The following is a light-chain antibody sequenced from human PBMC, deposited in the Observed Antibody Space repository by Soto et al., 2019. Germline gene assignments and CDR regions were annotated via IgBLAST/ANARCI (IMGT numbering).Light chain of an antibody. CDR3: LQDYDYPRT. CDR2: GTS. J-gene: IGKJ1*01. V-gene: IGKV1-6*01. CDR1: QGIRDD. Sequence: AIQMTQSPSSQSASVGDRVTITCRASQGIRDDVGWYQQRPGEAPRLLIYGTSNLQSGVPSRFSGSGSGTDFTLTISSLQPEDFATYYCLQDYDYPRTFGQGTKVEIK.